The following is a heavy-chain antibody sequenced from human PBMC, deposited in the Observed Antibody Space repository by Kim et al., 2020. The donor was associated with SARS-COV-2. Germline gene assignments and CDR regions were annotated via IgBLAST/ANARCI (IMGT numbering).Heavy chain of an antibody. CDR1: GGSFSGYY. J-gene: IGHJ4*02. Sequence: SETLSLTCAVYGGSFSGYYWSWIRQPPGKGLEWIGEINHSGSTNYNPSLKSRVTISVDTSKNQFSLKLSSVTAADTAVYYCATAAAGTFDWGQGTLVTVSS. V-gene: IGHV4-34*01. CDR3: ATAAAGTFD. CDR2: INHSGST. D-gene: IGHD6-13*01.